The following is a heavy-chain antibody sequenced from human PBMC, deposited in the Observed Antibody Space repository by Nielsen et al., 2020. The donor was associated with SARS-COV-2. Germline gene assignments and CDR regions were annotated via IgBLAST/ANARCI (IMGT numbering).Heavy chain of an antibody. D-gene: IGHD3-9*01. J-gene: IGHJ6*02. V-gene: IGHV5-10-1*01. CDR3: ARLNYDILTKYYYYGMDV. CDR2: IDPSDSYT. CDR1: GYSFTSYW. Sequence: GESLKISCKGSGYSFTSYWISWVRQMPGKGLEWMGRIDPSDSYTNYSPSFQGHVTISVDKSISTAYLQWSSLKASDTAMYYCARLNYDILTKYYYYGMDVWGQGTAVTVSS.